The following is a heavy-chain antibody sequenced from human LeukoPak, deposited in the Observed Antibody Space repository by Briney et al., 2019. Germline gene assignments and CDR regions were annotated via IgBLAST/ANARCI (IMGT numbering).Heavy chain of an antibody. Sequence: PGGSLRLSCAASGFTFSSYAMSWVRQAPGKGLEWVSAISGSGGSTYYADSVKGRFTISRDNSKNTLYLQMNSLRAEDTAVYYCAKDTPMVRGVIAIYVARGPNFDYWGQGTLVTVSS. CDR1: GFTFSSYA. CDR2: ISGSGGST. CDR3: AKDTPMVRGVIAIYVARGPNFDY. J-gene: IGHJ4*02. D-gene: IGHD3-10*01. V-gene: IGHV3-23*01.